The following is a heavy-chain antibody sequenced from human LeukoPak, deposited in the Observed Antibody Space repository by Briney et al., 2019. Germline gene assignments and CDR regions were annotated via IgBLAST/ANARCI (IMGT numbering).Heavy chain of an antibody. CDR1: GFTFSSYA. CDR3: AKDRGRVDYDFWSGYYGNWFDP. D-gene: IGHD3-3*01. V-gene: IGHV3-23*01. J-gene: IGHJ5*02. Sequence: GGSLRLSCAASGFTFSSYAMSWVRQAPGKGLEWVSAISGSGGSTYYADSVKGRFTISRGNSKNTLYLQMNSLRAEDTAVYYCAKDRGRVDYDFWSGYYGNWFDPWGQGTLVTVSS. CDR2: ISGSGGST.